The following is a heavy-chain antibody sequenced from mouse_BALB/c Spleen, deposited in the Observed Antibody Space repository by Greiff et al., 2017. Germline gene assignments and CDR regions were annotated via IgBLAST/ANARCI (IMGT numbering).Heavy chain of an antibody. V-gene: IGHV1S81*02. J-gene: IGHJ1*01. Sequence: QVQLKQSGAELVKPGASVKLSCKASGYTFTSYYMYWVKQRPGQGLEWIGEINHSNGGTNFNEKFKSKATLTVDKSSSTAYMQLSSLTSEDSAVYYCTRGSLFITTEDWYFDVWGAGTTVTVSS. D-gene: IGHD1-1*01. CDR1: GYTFTSYY. CDR2: INHSNGGT. CDR3: TRGSLFITTEDWYFDV.